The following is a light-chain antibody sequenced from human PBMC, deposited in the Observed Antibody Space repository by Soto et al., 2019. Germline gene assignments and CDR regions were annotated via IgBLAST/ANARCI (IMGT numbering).Light chain of an antibody. Sequence: EIVLTQSPGTLSLSPGEIATLSCRASQSVSSSFLAWYQQKPGHAPRLLIYGASTRATGIPDRFSGSGSGTDFTLTISRLEPEDFAVYYCQQYNSSPWTFGQGTKVEIK. CDR1: QSVSSSF. V-gene: IGKV3-20*01. CDR2: GAS. J-gene: IGKJ1*01. CDR3: QQYNSSPWT.